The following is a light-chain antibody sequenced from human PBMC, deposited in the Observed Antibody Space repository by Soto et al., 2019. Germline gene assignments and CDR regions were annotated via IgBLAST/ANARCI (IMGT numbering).Light chain of an antibody. CDR2: GAS. CDR1: QSISSSY. V-gene: IGKV3-20*01. CDR3: QQYGSSGT. J-gene: IGKJ1*01. Sequence: EIVLTHSPGTLSLSPGKRATLSCRASQSISSSYLAWYQQRPGQPPRLLIYGASTRATGIPDRFSGSGSGTDFTLTISRLEPEDFAVYYCQQYGSSGTFGQGTKVDIK.